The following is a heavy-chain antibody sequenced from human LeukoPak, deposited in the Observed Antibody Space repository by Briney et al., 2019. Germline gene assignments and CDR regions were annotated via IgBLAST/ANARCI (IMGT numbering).Heavy chain of an antibody. J-gene: IGHJ4*02. V-gene: IGHV4-59*01. CDR2: IYYSGST. D-gene: IGHD3-22*01. CDR1: AVSISGSY. CDR3: ARAKVTYYYDGSGYYYFDN. Sequence: PSETLSLTCTVSAVSISGSYWTWLRHSPGQGVEWLGYIYYSGSTNYNPSLQSRVTISVDKSKKQFSLKLGSVTAADTAVYYCARAKVTYYYDGSGYYYFDNWGQGTLVTVSS.